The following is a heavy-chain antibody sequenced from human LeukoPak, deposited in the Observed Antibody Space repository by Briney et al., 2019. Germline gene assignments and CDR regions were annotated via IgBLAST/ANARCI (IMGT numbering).Heavy chain of an antibody. CDR3: ARGGIGVYGDYYYGMDV. Sequence: GGSLRLSCAASGFTFSSYGTHWVRQATGKGLEWVSAIGTAGDSYYPGSVKGRFTISRENAKNSLYLQMNSLRAGDTAVYYCARGGIGVYGDYYYGMDVWGQGTTVTVSS. D-gene: IGHD4-17*01. J-gene: IGHJ6*02. CDR1: GFTFSSYG. V-gene: IGHV3-13*01. CDR2: IGTAGDS.